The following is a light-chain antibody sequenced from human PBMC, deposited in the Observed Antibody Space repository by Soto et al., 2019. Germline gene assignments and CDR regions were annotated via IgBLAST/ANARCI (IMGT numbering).Light chain of an antibody. CDR3: QQYGSSRWT. V-gene: IGKV3-20*01. Sequence: EIVLTQSPGTLSLSPEERATLSSRASQSVSSIYLAWYQQKPGQAPRLLIYGASSRATGIADRFSGSGSGTDFTLTISRLEPEDFAVYYCQQYGSSRWTFGQGTKVDIK. CDR2: GAS. CDR1: QSVSSIY. J-gene: IGKJ1*01.